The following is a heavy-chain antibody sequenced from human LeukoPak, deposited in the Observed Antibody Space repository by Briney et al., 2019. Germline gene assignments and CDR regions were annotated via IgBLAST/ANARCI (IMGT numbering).Heavy chain of an antibody. J-gene: IGHJ4*02. CDR3: AKDLSGAHDY. Sequence: PGGSLRLSCVASGFSFSNYAMSWVRQTPGKGLEWVSVISDSGSNTYYADSVKGRFTIPRDNSKNTLYLQMNSLRVEDTAVYYCAKDLSGAHDYWGQGTVVTVSS. V-gene: IGHV3-23*01. CDR1: GFSFSNYA. CDR2: ISDSGSNT. D-gene: IGHD2-15*01.